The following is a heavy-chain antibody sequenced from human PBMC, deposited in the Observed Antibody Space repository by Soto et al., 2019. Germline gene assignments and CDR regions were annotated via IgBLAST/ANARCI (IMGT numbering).Heavy chain of an antibody. J-gene: IGHJ5*02. Sequence: SETLSLTCSVSGDFIHVGGYYWTWIRQRPGKGLEWMGYIYYTGKTYYNPSLESRLTMSVDRSKNQFSLRLTSVTAADTAVYFCGRDLTSNANCIDPWGQGTLVTVSS. CDR2: IYYTGKT. D-gene: IGHD2-2*01. V-gene: IGHV4-30-4*01. CDR3: GRDLTSNANCIDP. CDR1: GDFIHVGGYY.